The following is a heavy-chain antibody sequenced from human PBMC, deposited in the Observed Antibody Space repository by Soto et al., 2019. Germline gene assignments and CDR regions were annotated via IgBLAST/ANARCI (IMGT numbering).Heavy chain of an antibody. CDR1: GDSVSGYY. CDR2: IYYSGIT. V-gene: IGHV4-59*08. J-gene: IGHJ5*01. D-gene: IGHD3-10*01. CDR3: ARQRSGSGNLLWFDS. Sequence: SETLSLTCSVSGDSVSGYYWSWIRQPTGKGLEWIGHIYYSGITKYNPSLKSRVTISVDTFKNQFSLKLNFVTAADTAVYYCARQRSGSGNLLWFDSWGQGTLVTVS.